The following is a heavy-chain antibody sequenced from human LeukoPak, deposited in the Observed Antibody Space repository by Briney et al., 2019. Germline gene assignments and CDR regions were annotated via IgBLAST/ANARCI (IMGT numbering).Heavy chain of an antibody. V-gene: IGHV4-34*01. CDR3: TTSRDAFDI. CDR1: GGSFSGYY. CDR2: INHSGST. D-gene: IGHD1-14*01. Sequence: PSETLSLTCAVYGGSFSGYYWSWIRQPPGKGLEWIGEINHSGSTNYNPSLKSRVTISVDTSKNQFSLKLSSVTAADKAVYFCTTSRDAFDIWGQGTMVTVSS. J-gene: IGHJ3*02.